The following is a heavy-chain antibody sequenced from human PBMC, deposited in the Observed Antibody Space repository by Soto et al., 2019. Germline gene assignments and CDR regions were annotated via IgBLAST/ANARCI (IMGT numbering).Heavy chain of an antibody. CDR3: ARYYDSSGYYRFFDY. D-gene: IGHD3-22*01. J-gene: IGHJ4*02. Sequence: SETLSLTCTVSGGSISSYYWSWIRQPPGKGLEWIGYIYYSGSTNYNPSLKSRVTISVDTSKNQFSLKLSSVTAADTAVYYCARYYDSSGYYRFFDYWGQGTLVTVSS. CDR1: GGSISSYY. CDR2: IYYSGST. V-gene: IGHV4-59*01.